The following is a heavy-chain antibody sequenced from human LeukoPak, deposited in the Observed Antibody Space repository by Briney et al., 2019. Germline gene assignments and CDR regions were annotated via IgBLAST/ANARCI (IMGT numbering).Heavy chain of an antibody. CDR3: ARMARSIVGRPEAFDV. Sequence: SGPALVKPTETLTLTCTFSGFSLSTSGMCVNWIRLPPGKALEWLARIEWDDDKYHSTSLRTRLTISKDTSKNQVMLTMTNMDPVDTATYYCARMARSIVGRPEAFDVWGQGTMVTVSS. J-gene: IGHJ3*01. D-gene: IGHD6-6*01. CDR2: IEWDDDK. V-gene: IGHV2-70*11. CDR1: GFSLSTSGMC.